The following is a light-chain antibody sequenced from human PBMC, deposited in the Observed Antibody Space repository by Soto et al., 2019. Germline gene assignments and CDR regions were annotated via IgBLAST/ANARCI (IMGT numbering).Light chain of an antibody. Sequence: DIVMTQSPDSLAVSLGERATINCKSSQSVLYSSNNKNYLAWYQQKPGQPPRLLIYWASTRESGVPDRFSGSGSETDFTLTISSLQAEDVAVYHCQQYYTTPSPTFGGGNKVEIK. V-gene: IGKV4-1*01. CDR3: QQYYTTPSPT. J-gene: IGKJ4*01. CDR1: QSVLYSSNNKNY. CDR2: WAS.